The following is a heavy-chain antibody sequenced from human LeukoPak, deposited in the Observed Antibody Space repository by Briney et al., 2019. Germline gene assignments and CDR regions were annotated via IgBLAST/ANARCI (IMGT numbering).Heavy chain of an antibody. V-gene: IGHV1-18*01. D-gene: IGHD3-22*01. CDR3: ARDDPYYYDSSGYRNWFDP. CDR1: GYTFTSYG. CDR2: ISAYNGNT. J-gene: IGHJ5*02. Sequence: GASVKVSCKASGYTFTSYGISWVRQAPGQGLEWMGWISAYNGNTNYAQKLQGRVTMTTDTSTSTAYMELRSLRSDDTAVYYCARDDPYYYDSSGYRNWFDPWGQGTLVTVSS.